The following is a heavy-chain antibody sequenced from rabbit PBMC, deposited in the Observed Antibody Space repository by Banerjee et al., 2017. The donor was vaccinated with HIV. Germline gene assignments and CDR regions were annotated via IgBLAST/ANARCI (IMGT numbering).Heavy chain of an antibody. D-gene: IGHD4-1*01. CDR1: GFDFSDYY. Sequence: QEQLEESGGDLVKPGASLTLTCTASGFDFSDYYMCWVRQAPGKGLEWIACIYAGSSGGSTSYASWAKGRFTVSRASSTTVTLQMTSLTAADTATYFCARDLAGVIGWNFGLWGQGTLVTVS. CDR2: IYAGSSGGST. CDR3: ARDLAGVIGWNFGL. J-gene: IGHJ4*01. V-gene: IGHV1S45*01.